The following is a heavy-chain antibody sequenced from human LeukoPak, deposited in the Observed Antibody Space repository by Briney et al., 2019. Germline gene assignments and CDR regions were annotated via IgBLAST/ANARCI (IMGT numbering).Heavy chain of an antibody. Sequence: ASVKVSRKASGYTFTSYDINWVRQATGQGLEWMGWMNPNSGNTGYAQKFQGRVTITRNTSISTAYMELSSLRSEDTAVYYCARGTKGGSSWYDYYYYYYMDVWGKGTTVTVSS. D-gene: IGHD6-13*01. CDR1: GYTFTSYD. CDR3: ARGTKGGSSWYDYYYYYYMDV. J-gene: IGHJ6*03. V-gene: IGHV1-8*03. CDR2: MNPNSGNT.